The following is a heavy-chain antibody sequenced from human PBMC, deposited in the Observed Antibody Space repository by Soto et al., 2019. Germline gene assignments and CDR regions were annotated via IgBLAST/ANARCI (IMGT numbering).Heavy chain of an antibody. V-gene: IGHV4-59*01. J-gene: IGHJ6*02. Sequence: PSESLSLTCTVSGGSISSYYWSWIRQPPGKGLEWIGYIYYSGSTNYNPSLKSRVTISVDTSKNQFSLKLSSVTAADTAVYYCASTVPGDYCSSPSRPPPHYYYYGMDVWGQGTTVTVSS. CDR3: ASTVPGDYCSSPSRPPPHYYYYGMDV. D-gene: IGHD2-2*01. CDR1: GGSISSYY. CDR2: IYYSGST.